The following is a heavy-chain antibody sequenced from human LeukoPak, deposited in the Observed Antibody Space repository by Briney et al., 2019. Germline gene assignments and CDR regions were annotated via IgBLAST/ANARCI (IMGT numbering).Heavy chain of an antibody. CDR3: SRENGASSTFGY. CDR2: ISLTGLT. CDR1: GRSISNTNW. D-gene: IGHD2-8*01. J-gene: IGHJ4*02. V-gene: IGHV4-4*02. Sequence: AETLSLLCGVSGRSISNTNWRSRVRQPPGQGLEWIGEISLTGLTHYNPSLESRVTVSLDKSKNQLSLNLTSVTAAETAVYYCSRENGASSTFGYWGEGTLVTVLS.